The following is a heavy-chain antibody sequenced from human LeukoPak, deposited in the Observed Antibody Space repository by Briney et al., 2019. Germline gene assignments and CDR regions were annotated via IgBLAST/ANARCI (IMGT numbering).Heavy chain of an antibody. Sequence: GGSLRLSCAASGFTFSSYSMNWVRQAPGKGLEWVSSIDFTSRYIYNADSVKGRFTTSRDNAKNSLDLQTNSLKVEDTAVYYCATPAAGPGAEYSLYWGQGTLVTVSS. V-gene: IGHV3-21*01. D-gene: IGHD6-13*01. J-gene: IGHJ1*01. CDR2: IDFTSRYI. CDR1: GFTFSSYS. CDR3: ATPAAGPGAEYSLY.